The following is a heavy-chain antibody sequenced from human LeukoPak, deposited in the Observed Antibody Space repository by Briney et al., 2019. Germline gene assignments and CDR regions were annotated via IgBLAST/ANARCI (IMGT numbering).Heavy chain of an antibody. CDR3: AGTSSWRKYNYYYMDV. J-gene: IGHJ6*03. CDR2: FHDSGST. Sequence: SETLSLTCTVSGGSLSSYYWSWIRQPPGRGLEWLGYFHDSGSTKYNPSLKSRITIAVGTSNNQFSLKLTSVTAADTAVYYCAGTSSWRKYNYYYMDVWGKGTTVTVSS. CDR1: GGSLSSYY. D-gene: IGHD6-13*01. V-gene: IGHV4-59*08.